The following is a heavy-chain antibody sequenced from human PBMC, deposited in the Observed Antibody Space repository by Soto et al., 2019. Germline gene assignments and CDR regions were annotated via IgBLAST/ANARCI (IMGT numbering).Heavy chain of an antibody. V-gene: IGHV4-34*01. D-gene: IGHD6-13*01. J-gene: IGHJ6*02. CDR2: INHSGST. Sequence: SETLSLTCAVYGGSFSGYYWSWIRQPPGKGLEWIGEINHSGSTNYNPSLKSRVTISVDTSKNQFSLKLSSVTAADTAVYYCARGYSSGWYRSYYYYGMDVWGQGTTVTVSS. CDR1: GGSFSGYY. CDR3: ARGYSSGWYRSYYYYGMDV.